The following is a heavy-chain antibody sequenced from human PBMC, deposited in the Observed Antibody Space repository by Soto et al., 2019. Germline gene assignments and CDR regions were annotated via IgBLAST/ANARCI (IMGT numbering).Heavy chain of an antibody. J-gene: IGHJ4*02. D-gene: IGHD4-4*01. Sequence: GGSLRISCAISGFTFSDYYMSWIRQAPGKGLEWVSYISSSSSYTNYADSVKGRFTISRDNAKNSLHLQLNSLRAEDTAVYYCARFGEDYSTKGGLDYWGQGTLVNVSS. CDR3: ARFGEDYSTKGGLDY. V-gene: IGHV3-11*06. CDR1: GFTFSDYY. CDR2: ISSSSSYT.